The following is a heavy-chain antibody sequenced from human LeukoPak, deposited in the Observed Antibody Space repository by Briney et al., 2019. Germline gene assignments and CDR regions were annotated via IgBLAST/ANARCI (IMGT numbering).Heavy chain of an antibody. CDR3: AIPGDSSGWPGAFDY. J-gene: IGHJ4*02. CDR1: GYTFTGYY. V-gene: IGHV1-2*02. CDR2: INPNSGGT. Sequence: GASVKVSCKASGYTFTGYYMHWVRQAPGQGLEWMGWINPNSGGTNYAQKFQGRVTMTRDTSISTAYMELSRLRSDDTAVYYCAIPGDSSGWPGAFDYWGQGTLVTVSP. D-gene: IGHD6-19*01.